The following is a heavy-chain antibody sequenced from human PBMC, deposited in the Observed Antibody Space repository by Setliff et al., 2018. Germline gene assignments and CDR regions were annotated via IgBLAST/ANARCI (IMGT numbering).Heavy chain of an antibody. CDR2: IYYTGRT. Sequence: PSETLSLTCTVSGDSISNGRIYWSWLRQRPGKGLEWIGYIYYTGRTSFNPSLRCRPALSLDTSENQFSLTLTSVTAADTAVYYCARGAKWGDFLNYFDYWGQGALVTVSS. V-gene: IGHV4-31*02. J-gene: IGHJ4*02. D-gene: IGHD1-26*01. CDR3: ARGAKWGDFLNYFDY. CDR1: GDSISNGRIY.